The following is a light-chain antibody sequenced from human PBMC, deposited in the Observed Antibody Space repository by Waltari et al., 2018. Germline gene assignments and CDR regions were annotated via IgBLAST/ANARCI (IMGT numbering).Light chain of an antibody. CDR1: NSDVGNYNY. J-gene: IGLJ2*01. V-gene: IGLV2-23*02. Sequence: QSALTQPASVSGSPGQSITISCTGTNSDVGNYNYVSWYHHHPGTAPEVIIFGVRKRPSGFAEPFSGSKSGNTASLTISGLQTEDEADYYCCSYAGTSTLIFGGGTKLTVL. CDR3: CSYAGTSTLI. CDR2: GVR.